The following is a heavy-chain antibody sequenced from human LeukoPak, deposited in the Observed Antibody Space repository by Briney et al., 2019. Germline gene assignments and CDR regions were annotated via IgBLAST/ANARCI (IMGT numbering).Heavy chain of an antibody. CDR1: GYTFTSYG. CDR2: ISDYNGNT. Sequence: GASVKVSCKASGYTFTSYGISWVRQAPGQGLEWMGWISDYNGNTNYAQKLQGRVTMTTDTSTSTAYTELRSLRSDDTAVYYCARDRSIAVAGTLDYWGQGTLVTVSS. D-gene: IGHD6-19*01. J-gene: IGHJ4*02. CDR3: ARDRSIAVAGTLDY. V-gene: IGHV1-18*01.